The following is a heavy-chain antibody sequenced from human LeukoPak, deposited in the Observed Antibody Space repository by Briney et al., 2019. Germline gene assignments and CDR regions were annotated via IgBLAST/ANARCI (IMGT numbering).Heavy chain of an antibody. Sequence: ASVRVSCKASGYTFTSYGISWVRQAPGQGLEWMGWISAYNGNTNYAQKLQGRVTMTTDTSTSTAYMELRSLRSDDTAVYYCARGGGYCSGGSCYSFFDYWGQGTLVTVSS. CDR2: ISAYNGNT. J-gene: IGHJ4*02. V-gene: IGHV1-18*01. D-gene: IGHD2-15*01. CDR1: GYTFTSYG. CDR3: ARGGGYCSGGSCYSFFDY.